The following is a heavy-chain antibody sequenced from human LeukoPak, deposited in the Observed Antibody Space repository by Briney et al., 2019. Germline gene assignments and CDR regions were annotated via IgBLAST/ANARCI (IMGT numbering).Heavy chain of an antibody. CDR1: GGSISSGGYY. CDR3: ASGRERPFGY. J-gene: IGHJ4*02. V-gene: IGHV4-30-2*01. Sequence: PLSLTCPVSGGSISSGGYYWSWIRPPPGKGLEWIGYIYHSGSTYYNPSLKSRVTISVDRSENQFSLKLSSVTAADTAVYYCASGRERPFGYWGQGNLVTVSS. CDR2: IYHSGST. D-gene: IGHD1-26*01.